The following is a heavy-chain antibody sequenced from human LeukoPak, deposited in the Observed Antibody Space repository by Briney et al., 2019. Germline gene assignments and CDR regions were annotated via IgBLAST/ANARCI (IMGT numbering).Heavy chain of an antibody. D-gene: IGHD6-13*01. CDR2: ISSSGSTI. V-gene: IGHV3-48*03. Sequence: GGSLRLSCAASGFTFSSYEMNWVRQAPGKGLEWVSYISSSGSTIYYADSVKGRFTISRDNAKNSLYLQMNSLRAEDTAVYYCARAPAYSSGWFYYYYMDVWGKGTTVTISS. CDR3: ARAPAYSSGWFYYYYMDV. CDR1: GFTFSSYE. J-gene: IGHJ6*03.